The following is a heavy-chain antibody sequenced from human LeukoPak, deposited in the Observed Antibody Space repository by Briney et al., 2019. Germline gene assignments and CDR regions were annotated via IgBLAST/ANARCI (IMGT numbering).Heavy chain of an antibody. CDR3: ARHSPSSDAFDI. CDR2: INHSGST. CDR1: GGSVSTGSYY. J-gene: IGHJ3*02. Sequence: PSETLSLTCTVSGGSVSTGSYYWSWIRQPPGKGLEWIGEINHSGSTNYNPSLKSRVTISVDTSKNQFSLKLSSVTAADTAVYYCARHSPSSDAFDIWGQGTMVTVSS. V-gene: IGHV4-39*01.